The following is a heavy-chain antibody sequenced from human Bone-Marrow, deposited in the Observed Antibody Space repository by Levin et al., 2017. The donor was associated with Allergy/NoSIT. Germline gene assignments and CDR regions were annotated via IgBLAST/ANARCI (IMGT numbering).Heavy chain of an antibody. Sequence: SCAASGFTFSRYSMNWVRQAPGKGLEWVSSISSSNSYIFYADSVQGRFTISRDNAKNSVYLQMNSLRAEDTAVYYCARPSRRAAMGYYYYYDGMDVWGQGTTVTVSS. CDR2: ISSSNSYI. CDR1: GFTFSRYS. J-gene: IGHJ6*02. V-gene: IGHV3-21*01. D-gene: IGHD2-2*01. CDR3: ARPSRRAAMGYYYYYDGMDV.